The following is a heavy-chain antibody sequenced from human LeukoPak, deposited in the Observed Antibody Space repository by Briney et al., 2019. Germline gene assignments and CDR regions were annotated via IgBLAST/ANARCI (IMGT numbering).Heavy chain of an antibody. V-gene: IGHV3-48*02. Sequence: GGSLRLSCAASGFTFSSYGMNWVRQAPGKGLEWVSYIGTSSSTIYYADSVKGRFTISRDNAKNSLYLQMNSLRDEDTAVYYCARHDYGGNSGDYWGQGTLVTVSS. CDR1: GFTFSSYG. D-gene: IGHD4-23*01. J-gene: IGHJ4*02. CDR3: ARHDYGGNSGDY. CDR2: IGTSSSTI.